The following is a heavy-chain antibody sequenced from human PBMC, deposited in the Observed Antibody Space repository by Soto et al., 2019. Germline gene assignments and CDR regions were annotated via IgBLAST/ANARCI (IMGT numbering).Heavy chain of an antibody. J-gene: IGHJ4*02. D-gene: IGHD1-26*01. CDR3: ARDGNIVGDTTYFDY. CDR1: GFTFSSDS. Sequence: EVQLVESGGGLVQPGGSLRLSCAASGFTFSSDSMNWVRQAPGKGLEWVSYISSSSSTIYYADSVKGRITISRDNAKNSLYLQMNSLRDEDTAVYYCARDGNIVGDTTYFDYCGQGTLVTVSS. V-gene: IGHV3-48*02. CDR2: ISSSSSTI.